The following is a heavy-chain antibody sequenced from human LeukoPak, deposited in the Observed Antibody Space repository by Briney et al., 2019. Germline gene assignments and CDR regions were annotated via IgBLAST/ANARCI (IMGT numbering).Heavy chain of an antibody. J-gene: IGHJ3*02. CDR3: ARGGAFGVARRWRDAFDI. Sequence: ASVKVSCKASGYTFTSYGISWVRQAPGQGLEWMGWINPNSGGTNYAQKFQGRVTMTRDTSISTAYMELSRLRSDDTAVYYCARGGAFGVARRWRDAFDIWGQGTMVTVSS. CDR2: INPNSGGT. D-gene: IGHD3-3*01. V-gene: IGHV1-2*02. CDR1: GYTFTSYG.